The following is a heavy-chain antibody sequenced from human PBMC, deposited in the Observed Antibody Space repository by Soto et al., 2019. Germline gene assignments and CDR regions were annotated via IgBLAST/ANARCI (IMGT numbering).Heavy chain of an antibody. CDR1: GGTFSSYR. V-gene: IGHV1-69*13. J-gene: IGHJ4*02. CDR2: IVPIYRTA. CDR3: VRDSGAKLSSS. Sequence: SVKVSCKASGGTFSSYRINWVRQAPGQGLEWVGGIVPIYRTADYAQKFQGRVTITADESARTSYMELRGLKSQDTAVYYCVRDSGAKLSSSWGQGTMVTVYS. D-gene: IGHD6-13*01.